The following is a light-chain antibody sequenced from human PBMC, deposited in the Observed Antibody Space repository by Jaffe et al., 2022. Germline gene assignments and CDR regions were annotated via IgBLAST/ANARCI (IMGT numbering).Light chain of an antibody. CDR1: QSINTH. V-gene: IGKV3-15*01. J-gene: IGKJ1*01. CDR2: GAS. Sequence: EIVVTQSPATLSVSPGERATLSCRTSQSINTHLAWYKQKPGQAPRLLISGASTRATGIPSRFSGSGSGTEFTLTISSLQAEDFAVYYCQYSGTFGQGTTVEIK. CDR3: QYSGT.